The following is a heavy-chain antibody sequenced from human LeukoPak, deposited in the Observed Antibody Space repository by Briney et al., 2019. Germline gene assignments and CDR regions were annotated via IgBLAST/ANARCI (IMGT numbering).Heavy chain of an antibody. CDR1: GFTFSTYS. CDR2: ISSSSSTI. Sequence: GGSLRLSCAASGFTFSTYSMNWVRQAPGKGLEWVSYISSSSSTIYYADSVKGRFTISRDNAKNSLYLQMNSLRAEDTAVYYCARGDFWSGHDAFDIWGQGTMVTVSS. V-gene: IGHV3-48*01. D-gene: IGHD3-3*01. CDR3: ARGDFWSGHDAFDI. J-gene: IGHJ3*02.